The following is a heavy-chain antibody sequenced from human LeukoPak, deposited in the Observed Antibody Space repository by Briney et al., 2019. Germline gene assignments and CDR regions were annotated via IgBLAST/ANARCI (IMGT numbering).Heavy chain of an antibody. J-gene: IGHJ4*02. CDR2: ISGSSSYI. Sequence: GGSLRLSCAASGFTFSSYSMNWVRQAPGKGLEWVSSISGSSSYIYYADSVKGRFTISRDNAKNSLYLQMNSLRAEDAAVYYCASAYGDYSSFDYWGQGTLVIVSS. V-gene: IGHV3-21*01. CDR3: ASAYGDYSSFDY. CDR1: GFTFSSYS. D-gene: IGHD4-17*01.